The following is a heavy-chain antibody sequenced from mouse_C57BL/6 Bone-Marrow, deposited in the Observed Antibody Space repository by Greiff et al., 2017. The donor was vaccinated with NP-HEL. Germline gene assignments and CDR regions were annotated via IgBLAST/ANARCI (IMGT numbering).Heavy chain of an antibody. CDR1: GFTFSDYY. CDR2: ISNGGGST. V-gene: IGHV5-12*01. J-gene: IGHJ4*01. D-gene: IGHD2-4*01. CDR3: ARDDYDDKDAMDY. Sequence: EVQGVESGGGLVQPGGSLKLSCAASGFTFSDYYMYWVRQTPEKRLEWVAYISNGGGSTYYPDTVKGRFTISRDNAKNTLYLQMSRLKSEDTAMYYCARDDYDDKDAMDYWGQGTSVTVSS.